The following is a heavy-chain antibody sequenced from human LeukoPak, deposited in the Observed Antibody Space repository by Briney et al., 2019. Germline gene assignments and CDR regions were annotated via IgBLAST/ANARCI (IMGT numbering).Heavy chain of an antibody. V-gene: IGHV4-34*01. CDR1: GGSFSGYY. CDR2: INHSGST. Sequence: SETLSLTCAADGGSFSGYYWSWIRQPPGKGREWMGEINHSGSTNYNPSLKSRVPITVDTSKNQFSLKLSSVTAADTAVYYCARESAAKPKAAYYYGSGRGWFDPWGQGTLVTVSS. D-gene: IGHD3-10*01. CDR3: ARESAAKPKAAYYYGSGRGWFDP. J-gene: IGHJ5*02.